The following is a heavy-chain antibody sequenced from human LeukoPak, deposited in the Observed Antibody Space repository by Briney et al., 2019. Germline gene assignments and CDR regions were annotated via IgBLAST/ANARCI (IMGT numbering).Heavy chain of an antibody. J-gene: IGHJ4*02. CDR3: AKDHLLCTSTSCYIDYFDS. CDR1: GFTFTNYA. Sequence: GGSLRLSCETSGFTFTNYAMSWVRQAPGKGLEGVSAFSGLPGRTYYADSVRGRFTISRDTSKNTLFLQMSSLRVEDTAIYYCAKDHLLCTSTSCYIDYFDSWGQGTLVSVSP. CDR2: FSGLPGRT. D-gene: IGHD2-2*02. V-gene: IGHV3-23*01.